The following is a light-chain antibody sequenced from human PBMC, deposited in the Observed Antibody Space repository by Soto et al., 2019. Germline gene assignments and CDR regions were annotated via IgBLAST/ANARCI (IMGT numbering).Light chain of an antibody. J-gene: IGKJ1*01. Sequence: EIVLTQSPGTLSLSPGERATLSCRASQSVRSRYLAWYQQKPGQAPRLLIYASSSRPPGIPDRVSGSGSGTEFTLTISRLEPEDFAVYYCQQYGTSPQTFGQGTKVEIK. CDR3: QQYGTSPQT. V-gene: IGKV3-20*01. CDR2: ASS. CDR1: QSVRSRY.